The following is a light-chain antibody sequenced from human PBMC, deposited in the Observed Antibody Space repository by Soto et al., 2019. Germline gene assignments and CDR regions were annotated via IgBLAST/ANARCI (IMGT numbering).Light chain of an antibody. CDR1: SSNIGSNT. V-gene: IGLV1-44*01. J-gene: IGLJ2*01. Sequence: QSVLTQPPSASGTPGQRVTISCSGSSSNIGSNTVNWYQQLPGTAPTLLIYRSDQRPSGVPERFSGSKSGTSASLTISGLRPEDEAQYYCAAYTGNWNGPVFGGGTKVTVL. CDR2: RSD. CDR3: AAYTGNWNGPV.